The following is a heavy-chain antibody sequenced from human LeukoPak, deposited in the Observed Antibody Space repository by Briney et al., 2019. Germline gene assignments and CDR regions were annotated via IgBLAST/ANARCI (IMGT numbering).Heavy chain of an antibody. D-gene: IGHD5-18*01. CDR1: GASLSTSPYY. V-gene: IGHV4-39*01. Sequence: SETLSLTCSVSGASLSTSPYYWGWIRQPPGKGLEWIGNIYYTGSTYYNVSLNSRVTISIDTSKNLFSLRLNSMTAADTAVYYCARGKPWIQLWSPRRDYYYMDVWGKGTTVTVSS. CDR3: ARGKPWIQLWSPRRDYYYMDV. CDR2: IYYTGST. J-gene: IGHJ6*03.